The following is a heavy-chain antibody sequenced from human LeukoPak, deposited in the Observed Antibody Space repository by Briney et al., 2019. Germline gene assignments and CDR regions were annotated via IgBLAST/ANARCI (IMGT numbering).Heavy chain of an antibody. CDR3: ARHYYSDPFDY. D-gene: IGHD4-17*01. CDR1: GGSVRSGRYY. J-gene: IGHJ4*02. CDR2: ISDSGST. V-gene: IGHV4-61*01. Sequence: SETLSLTCTVSGGSVRSGRYYWGXIRQPXGKKLEWIGYISDSGSTNYNPSLKSRVTISVDTSKTQFSLKLSSVTAADTAVYYCARHYYSDPFDYWGQGTLVTVSS.